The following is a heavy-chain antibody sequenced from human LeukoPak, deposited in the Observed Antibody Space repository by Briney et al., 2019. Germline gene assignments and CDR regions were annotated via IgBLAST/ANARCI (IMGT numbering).Heavy chain of an antibody. J-gene: IGHJ2*01. CDR3: ARVYYSSSYDYWYFDL. V-gene: IGHV4-59*01. D-gene: IGHD6-13*01. CDR2: IYYSGST. Sequence: PSETLSLTCTVSGGSIRSYYWSWIRQTPGKGLEWIGYIYYSGSTNYNPSLKSRLTISVDTSKNQFSLKLSSVTAADTAVYYCARVYYSSSYDYWYFDLWGRGTLVTVPS. CDR1: GGSIRSYY.